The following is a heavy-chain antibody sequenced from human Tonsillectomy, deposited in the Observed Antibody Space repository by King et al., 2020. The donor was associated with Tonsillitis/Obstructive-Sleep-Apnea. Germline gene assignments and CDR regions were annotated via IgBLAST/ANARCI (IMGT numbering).Heavy chain of an antibody. CDR3: ARDSTSHYFDSSGYYTFDY. CDR1: GYTFTTYG. CDR2: ISAYNGDR. V-gene: IGHV1-18*01. J-gene: IGHJ4*02. Sequence: LQLVQSGAEVKKPGASVKVSCKASGYTFTTYGISWVRQAPGQGLEWMGWISAYNGDRNYAQKLQGRVTMTTDTSTSTAYMELRSLRSDDTAVYYCARDSTSHYFDSSGYYTFDYWGQGTLVTVSS. D-gene: IGHD3-22*01.